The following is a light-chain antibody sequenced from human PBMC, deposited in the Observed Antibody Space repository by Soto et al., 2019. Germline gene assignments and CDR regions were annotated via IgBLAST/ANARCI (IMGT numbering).Light chain of an antibody. CDR2: SND. J-gene: IGLJ1*01. CDR3: AAWDDSLGGSYV. Sequence: QSVLTQPPSVSGPPGQRVTISCSGSSSNIGTNSVNWYQEVPGTAPKLIIYSNDMRASGVHDRFSGSKSGTSASLDISGLQSEDEADYYCAAWDDSLGGSYVFGIGTKVTVL. V-gene: IGLV1-44*01. CDR1: SSNIGTNS.